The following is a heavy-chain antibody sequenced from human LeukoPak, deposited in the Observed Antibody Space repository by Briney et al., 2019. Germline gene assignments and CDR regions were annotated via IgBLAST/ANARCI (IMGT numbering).Heavy chain of an antibody. CDR3: AKAYGSGYYFDY. J-gene: IGHJ4*02. CDR1: GFTFSSYA. V-gene: IGHV3-23*01. D-gene: IGHD3-10*01. Sequence: GGSLRLSCAASGFTFSSYAMSWVRQAPGKGLEWVSAISGSGGSTYYADSVKGRFTISRDNSKNTLYLQMNSLRAEGTAVYYCAKAYGSGYYFDYWGQGTLVTVSS. CDR2: ISGSGGST.